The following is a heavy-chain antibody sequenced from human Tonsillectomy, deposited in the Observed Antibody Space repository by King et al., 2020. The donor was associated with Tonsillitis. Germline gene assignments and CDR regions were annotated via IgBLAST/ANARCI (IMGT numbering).Heavy chain of an antibody. J-gene: IGHJ3*02. CDR3: GRRLGYGWDFHGAFDI. CDR2: IFYTGTT. CDR1: GGSLRSTIDF. V-gene: IGHV4-39*01. Sequence: QLQESGPRLVKPSETLSLNCTVSGGSLRSTIDFWGWIRQPPGKGLQWIGTIFYTGTTRYNPSLKSRVTMSVDTSKNQFSLRLKSGTAADTAVYYCGRRLGYGWDFHGAFDIWGQGIMVTVSS. D-gene: IGHD2-8*02.